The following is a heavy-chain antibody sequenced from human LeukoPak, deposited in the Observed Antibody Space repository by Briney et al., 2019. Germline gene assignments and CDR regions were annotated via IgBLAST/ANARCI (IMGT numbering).Heavy chain of an antibody. Sequence: GASVKVSCKASGGTFSSYAISWVRQAPGQGLEWMGGIIPIFGTANYAQKFQGRLTITADESTSTAYMELSSLRSEDTAVYYCARDSNYYGSGRPYYYYGMDVWGQGTTVTVSS. D-gene: IGHD3-10*01. CDR1: GGTFSSYA. CDR3: ARDSNYYGSGRPYYYYGMDV. J-gene: IGHJ6*02. CDR2: IIPIFGTA. V-gene: IGHV1-69*01.